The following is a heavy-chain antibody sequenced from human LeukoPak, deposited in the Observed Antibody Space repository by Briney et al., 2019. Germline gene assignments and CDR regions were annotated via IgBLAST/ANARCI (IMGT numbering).Heavy chain of an antibody. D-gene: IGHD5-12*01. Sequence: SETLSLTCTVSAGSINSSSCYCGWIRQPPGKGLEWIGSIYNSGSTYYNPSLKSRVTISVDTSKNQFSLKLSSVTAADTAVYYCARQGGSVLHYSDYWGQGTLVTVSS. CDR3: ARQGGSVLHYSDY. V-gene: IGHV4-39*01. CDR2: IYNSGST. CDR1: AGSINSSSCY. J-gene: IGHJ4*02.